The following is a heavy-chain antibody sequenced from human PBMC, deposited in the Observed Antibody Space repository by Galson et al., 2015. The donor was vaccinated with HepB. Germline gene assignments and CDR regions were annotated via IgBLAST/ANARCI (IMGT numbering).Heavy chain of an antibody. D-gene: IGHD2-15*01. J-gene: IGHJ4*02. CDR3: AREDKNIFVAALDS. CDR2: IWKDGTNQ. CDR1: EFIFSDYG. Sequence: SLRLSCAASEFIFSDYGMHWVRQAPGKGLEWVALIWKDGTNQYYSDSVKGRFTISRDNSKKTLYLQMNSLRAEDTAVYYCAREDKNIFVAALDSWGQGTMVTISS. V-gene: IGHV3-33*08.